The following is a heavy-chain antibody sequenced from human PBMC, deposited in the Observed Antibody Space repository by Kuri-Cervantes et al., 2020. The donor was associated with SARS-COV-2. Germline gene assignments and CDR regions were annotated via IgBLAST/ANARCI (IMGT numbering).Heavy chain of an antibody. CDR3: ARDRELGTRGTNWFDP. V-gene: IGHV3-7*01. D-gene: IGHD7-27*01. Sequence: AGSLRLSCAASGFTFSSYWMSWVRQAPGKGLEWVANIKQDGSEKYYVDSVKGRFTISRDNAKNSLYLQMNSLRAEDTAVYYCARDRELGTRGTNWFDPWGQGTLVTVSS. CDR1: GFTFSSYW. J-gene: IGHJ5*02. CDR2: IKQDGSEK.